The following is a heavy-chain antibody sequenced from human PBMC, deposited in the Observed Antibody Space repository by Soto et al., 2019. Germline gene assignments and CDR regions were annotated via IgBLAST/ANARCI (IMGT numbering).Heavy chain of an antibody. Sequence: GASVKVSCKASGGTFSSYAISWVRQAPGQGLEWMGGIIPIFSTANYAQKFQGRVTITADKSTSTAYMELSSLRSEDTAVYYCAIDILTGYYKRPHAFDIWGQGTMVTVSS. CDR3: AIDILTGYYKRPHAFDI. V-gene: IGHV1-69*06. CDR2: IIPIFSTA. D-gene: IGHD3-9*01. J-gene: IGHJ3*02. CDR1: GGTFSSYA.